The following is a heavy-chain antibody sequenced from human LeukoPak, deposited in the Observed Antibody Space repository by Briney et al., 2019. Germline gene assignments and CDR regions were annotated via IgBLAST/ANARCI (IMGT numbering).Heavy chain of an antibody. Sequence: GGSLRLSCAASQFTFSSYSMNWVRQAPGKGLEWVSSISSSSSYIYYADSVKGRFTISRDNAKNSLYLQMNSLRAEDTAVYYCARDAYGDYSFDYWGQGTLVTVSS. J-gene: IGHJ4*02. CDR2: ISSSSSYI. D-gene: IGHD4-17*01. CDR3: ARDAYGDYSFDY. CDR1: QFTFSSYS. V-gene: IGHV3-21*01.